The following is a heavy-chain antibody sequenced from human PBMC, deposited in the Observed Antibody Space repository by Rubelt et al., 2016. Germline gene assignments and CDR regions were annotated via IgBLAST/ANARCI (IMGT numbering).Heavy chain of an antibody. CDR1: GYSFASNA. Sequence: QVQLVQSGAEVKKPGASVKVSCKASGYSFASNAIQWLRQAPGQRLEWMGRIPPNSDDTRYAQKLQGRVTLTRDTAISTAYMELSRLTSDDTAVYYCASRSGTYPYYFDYWGQGTLVTVSS. D-gene: IGHD1-26*01. J-gene: IGHJ4*02. V-gene: IGHV1-2*06. CDR2: IPPNSDDT. CDR3: ASRSGTYPYYFDY.